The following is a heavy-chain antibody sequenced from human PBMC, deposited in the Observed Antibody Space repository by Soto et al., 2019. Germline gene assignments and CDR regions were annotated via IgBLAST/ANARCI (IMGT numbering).Heavy chain of an antibody. CDR3: TTLNYGVDV. V-gene: IGHV3-15*01. CDR2: IKSKTDGGTA. Sequence: GGSLRLSCAASGFSFSNAWMSWVRQLPGKGLEWVGHIKSKTDGGTADYAAPVKGRFTISRDDSKNTLYLQMNSLKTEDAAMFYCTTLNYGVDVWGQGTTVTVSS. J-gene: IGHJ6*02. CDR1: GFSFSNAW.